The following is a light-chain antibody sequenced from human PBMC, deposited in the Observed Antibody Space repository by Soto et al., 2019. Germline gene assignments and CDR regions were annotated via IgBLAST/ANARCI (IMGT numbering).Light chain of an antibody. J-gene: IGLJ2*01. CDR2: QDT. V-gene: IGLV3-1*01. CDR1: ELGDKY. CDR3: QAWDSTAVAVL. Sequence: SYELSQPPSVSVSPGQTAIITCSGDELGDKYASWYQQKPGQSPVLVIYQDTKRPSGIPERFSGSNSGNTATLTISGTQAMDEAEYYCQAWDSTAVAVLFGGGTKVTVL.